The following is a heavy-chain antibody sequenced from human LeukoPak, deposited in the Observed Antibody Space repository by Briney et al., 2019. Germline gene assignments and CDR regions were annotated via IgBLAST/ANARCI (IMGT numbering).Heavy chain of an antibody. CDR2: ISGDGGTT. CDR3: ARTTLGEEK. D-gene: IGHD3-16*01. Sequence: QPEGSLRLSCAASGFTFSSYWMHWVRQAPGKGLAWVSRISGDGGTTNYADSVKGRFTISRDNAKNTVYLQMNSLRAEDTAVYYCARTTLGEEKWGQGILVTVSS. V-gene: IGHV3-74*01. J-gene: IGHJ4*02. CDR1: GFTFSSYW.